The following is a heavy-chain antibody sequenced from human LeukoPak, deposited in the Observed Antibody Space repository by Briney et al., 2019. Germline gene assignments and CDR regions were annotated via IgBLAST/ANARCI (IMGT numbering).Heavy chain of an antibody. CDR2: INSDNGGT. V-gene: IGHV1-2*02. CDR1: GYTFSGYY. Sequence: ASVKVSCKASGYTFSGYYIHWVRQAPGQGLEWVGCINSDNGGTQYAQKFRGRVTMTRDTSISTAYMELSGLRSDDTAVYYCARELPMIATKAFDYWGQGTLVTVSS. D-gene: IGHD2-21*01. CDR3: ARELPMIATKAFDY. J-gene: IGHJ4*02.